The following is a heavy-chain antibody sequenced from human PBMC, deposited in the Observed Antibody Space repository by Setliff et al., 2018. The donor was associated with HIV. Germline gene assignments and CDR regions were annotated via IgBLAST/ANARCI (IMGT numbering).Heavy chain of an antibody. V-gene: IGHV4-61*02. CDR3: ARHSGVASPNWFDP. Sequence: SETLSLTCTVSGGSISSGSYYWSWIRQPAGKGLEWIGRFDSTGSPDYNPSLKSRVTISVDTSKNQFSLKLSSVTAADTAVYYCARHSGVASPNWFDPWGQGTLVTVSS. CDR2: FDSTGSP. CDR1: GGSISSGSYY. J-gene: IGHJ5*02. D-gene: IGHD3-10*01.